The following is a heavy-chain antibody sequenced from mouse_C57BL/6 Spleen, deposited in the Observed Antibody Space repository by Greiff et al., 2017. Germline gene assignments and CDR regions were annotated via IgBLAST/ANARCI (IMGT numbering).Heavy chain of an antibody. CDR2: IDPSDSET. Sequence: QVQLQQPGAELVRPGSSVKLSCKASGYTFTSYWMHWVKQRPIQGLEWIGNIDPSDSETHYNQKFKDKATLTVAKSSSTAYMQLSSRTSEDSAVXYRASSYGSSYDYFDYWGQGTTLTVSS. J-gene: IGHJ2*01. V-gene: IGHV1-52*01. D-gene: IGHD1-1*01. CDR3: ASSYGSSYDYFDY. CDR1: GYTFTSYW.